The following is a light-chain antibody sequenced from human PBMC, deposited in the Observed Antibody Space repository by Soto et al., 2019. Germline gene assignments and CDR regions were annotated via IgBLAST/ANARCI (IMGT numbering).Light chain of an antibody. CDR3: CSYAGSPDV. V-gene: IGLV2-11*01. CDR2: DVS. J-gene: IGLJ1*01. CDR1: GSDVGAYNY. Sequence: QSALTQPRSVSGSPGQSVTISCTGTGSDVGAYNYVSWYQQHPGKAPKFMIYDVSKRPSGVPDRFSGSKSGNTASLTITGLQAEDEAEYYCCSYAGSPDVFGTGTKVTVL.